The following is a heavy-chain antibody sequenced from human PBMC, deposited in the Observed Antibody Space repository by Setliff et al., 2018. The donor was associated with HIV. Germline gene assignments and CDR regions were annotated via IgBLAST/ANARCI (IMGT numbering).Heavy chain of an antibody. CDR1: GFTFGSYT. J-gene: IGHJ6*01. CDR2: IYSGSGAT. Sequence: GGSLRLSCEASGFTFGSYTMSWVRQAPGKGLEWLSVIYSGSGATNYADSVKGRFTISRDNSKNMLYLQMNSLRVDDTAIYHCAKETPMGLEWSSPDPRNYNAYY. CDR3: AKETPMGLEWSSPDPRNYNAYY. D-gene: IGHD3-3*01. V-gene: IGHV3-23*03.